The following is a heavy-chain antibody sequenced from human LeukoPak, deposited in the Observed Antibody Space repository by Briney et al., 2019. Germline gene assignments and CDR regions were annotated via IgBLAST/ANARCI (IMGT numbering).Heavy chain of an antibody. CDR3: ARGGYYDSSGYYYVRAYDY. CDR1: GYTFTSYG. D-gene: IGHD3-22*01. Sequence: GASVTVSCKASGYTFTSYGISWVRQAPGQGLEWMGWISAYNGNTNYAQKLQGRVTMTTDTSTSTASMELRSLRSDDTAVYYCARGGYYDSSGYYYVRAYDYWGQGTLVTVSS. CDR2: ISAYNGNT. J-gene: IGHJ4*02. V-gene: IGHV1-18*01.